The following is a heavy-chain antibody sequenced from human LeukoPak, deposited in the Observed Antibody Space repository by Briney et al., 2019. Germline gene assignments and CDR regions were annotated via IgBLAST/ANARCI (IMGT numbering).Heavy chain of an antibody. J-gene: IGHJ4*02. CDR1: GFIFADVA. CDR3: TKEGLTPFDY. Sequence: GRSLRLSCAGSGFIFADVAMHWVRQVPWKGLEWVSGINWNSGTVGYADSVKGRFTISRDNAKNSLYLQMNSLKFDDTAFYYCTKEGLTPFDYWGQGTLVTVSS. CDR2: INWNSGTV. V-gene: IGHV3-9*01. D-gene: IGHD1-14*01.